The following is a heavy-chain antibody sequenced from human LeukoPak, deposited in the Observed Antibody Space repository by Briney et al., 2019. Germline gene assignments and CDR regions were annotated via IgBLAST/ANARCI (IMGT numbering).Heavy chain of an antibody. CDR2: ISGSGGST. D-gene: IGHD6-13*01. CDR3: AKAPQLVPYYFDY. J-gene: IGHJ4*02. V-gene: IGHV3-23*01. CDR1: GITFSSYG. Sequence: PGGSLRLSCAASGITFSSYGMSWVRQAPGKGLEWVSAISGSGGSTYYADSVKGRFTISRDNSKNTLYLQMNSLRAEDTAVYYCAKAPQLVPYYFDYWGQGTLVTVSS.